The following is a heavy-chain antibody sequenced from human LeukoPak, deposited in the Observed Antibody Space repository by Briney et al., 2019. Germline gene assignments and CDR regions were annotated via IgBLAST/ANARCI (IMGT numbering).Heavy chain of an antibody. CDR2: ISSSSSYI. V-gene: IGHV3-21*01. CDR3: ARERRYYGSGSSDVDY. Sequence: GGSLRLSCAASGFTFSSYSMNWVRQAPGKGLEWVSSISSSSSYIYYADSVKGRFTISRDNAKNSLYLQMNSLRAEDTAVYYCARERRYYGSGSSDVDYWGQGTLVTLSS. CDR1: GFTFSSYS. J-gene: IGHJ4*02. D-gene: IGHD3-10*01.